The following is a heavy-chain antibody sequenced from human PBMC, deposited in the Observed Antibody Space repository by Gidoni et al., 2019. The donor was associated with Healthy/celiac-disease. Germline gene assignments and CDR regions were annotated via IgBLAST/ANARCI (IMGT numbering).Heavy chain of an antibody. D-gene: IGHD6-19*01. CDR1: GFTFDDYA. V-gene: IGHV3-9*01. Sequence: EVQLVESGGGLVQPGRSLRLACAASGFTFDDYAMHWVRQAPGKGLEWVSGISWNSGSIGYADSVKGRFTISRDNAKNSLYLQMNSLRAEDTALYYCAKGVAVAVQDCWFDPWGQGTLVTVSS. CDR2: ISWNSGSI. J-gene: IGHJ5*02. CDR3: AKGVAVAVQDCWFDP.